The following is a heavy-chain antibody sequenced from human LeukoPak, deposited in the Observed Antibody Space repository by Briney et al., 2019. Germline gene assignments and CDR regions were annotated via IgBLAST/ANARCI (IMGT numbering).Heavy chain of an antibody. Sequence: GGSLRLSCAASGFTFSSYAMSWVRRAPGKGLEWVSAISGSGGSTYYADSVKGRFTISRDNSKNTLYLQMNSLRAEDTAVYYCAKELITTLNLEPNYFDYWGQGTLVTVSS. CDR2: ISGSGGST. CDR1: GFTFSSYA. V-gene: IGHV3-23*01. CDR3: AKELITTLNLEPNYFDY. J-gene: IGHJ4*02. D-gene: IGHD1-1*01.